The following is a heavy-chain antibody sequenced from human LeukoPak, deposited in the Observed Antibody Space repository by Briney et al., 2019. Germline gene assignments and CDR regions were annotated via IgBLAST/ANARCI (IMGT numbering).Heavy chain of an antibody. CDR2: INPNSGGT. Sequence: ASVKVSCKASGYAFTGYYIHWVRQAPGQGLEWMGWINPNSGGTNYAQKFQGRVTMTRDTSISTAYMELSRLRSDDTAVYYCARDWGYSYGPPETIGYYYYYMDVWGKGTTVTVSS. CDR3: ARDWGYSYGPPETIGYYYYYMDV. D-gene: IGHD5-18*01. J-gene: IGHJ6*03. V-gene: IGHV1-2*02. CDR1: GYAFTGYY.